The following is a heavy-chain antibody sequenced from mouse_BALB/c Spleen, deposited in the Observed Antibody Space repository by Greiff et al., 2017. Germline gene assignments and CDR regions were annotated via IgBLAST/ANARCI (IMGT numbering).Heavy chain of an antibody. CDR1: GFTFSSYW. CDR2: IRLKSDNYAT. V-gene: IGHV6-6*02. Sequence: EVKLMESGGGLVQPGGSMKLSCVASGFTFSSYWMSWVRQSPEKGLEWVAEIRLKSDNYATHYAESVKGKFTISRDDSKSRLYLQMNSLRAEDTGIYYCTRGNSLDYWGQGTTLTVSS. D-gene: IGHD2-1*01. J-gene: IGHJ2*01. CDR3: TRGNSLDY.